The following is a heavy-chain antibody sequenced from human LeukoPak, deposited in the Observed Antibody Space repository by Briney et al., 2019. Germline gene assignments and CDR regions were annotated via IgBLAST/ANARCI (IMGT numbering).Heavy chain of an antibody. J-gene: IGHJ1*01. D-gene: IGHD3-22*01. CDR3: ARGNDSSGYFNPYAEYFQH. V-gene: IGHV1-18*01. CDR1: GYTFTSYG. CDR2: ISAYNGNT. Sequence: ASVKVSCKVSGYTFTSYGISWVRQAPGQGLEWMGWISAYNGNTNYAQKLQGRVTMTTDTSTSTAYMELRGLRSDDTAVYYCARGNDSSGYFNPYAEYFQHWGQGTLVTVSS.